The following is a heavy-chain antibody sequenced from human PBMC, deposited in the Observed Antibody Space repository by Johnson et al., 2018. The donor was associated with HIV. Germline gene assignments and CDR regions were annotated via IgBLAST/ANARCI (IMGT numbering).Heavy chain of an antibody. D-gene: IGHD6-13*01. CDR3: AKDRGYSSSWYHAFDI. J-gene: IGHJ3*02. Sequence: QVQLVESGGGLVQPGGSLRLSCAASGFTFSSYAMHWVRQAPGKGLEWVAFIRYDGSNKFSADSVKGRFTISRDNSKNTLYLQMSSLRAEDTAVYYCAKDRGYSSSWYHAFDIWGQGTMVTVSS. CDR1: GFTFSSYA. V-gene: IGHV3-30*02. CDR2: IRYDGSNK.